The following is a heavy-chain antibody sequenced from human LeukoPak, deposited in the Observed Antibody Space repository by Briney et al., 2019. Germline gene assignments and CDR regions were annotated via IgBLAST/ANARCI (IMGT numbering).Heavy chain of an antibody. CDR3: ARGWFDP. V-gene: IGHV3-53*01. CDR1: GFTFSSSA. Sequence: GGSLRLSCAASGFTFSSSAMSWVRQAPGKGLEWVSVIYSGGSTYYADSVKGRFTISRDNSKNTLYLQMNSLRAEDTAVYYCARGWFDPWGQGTLVTVSS. CDR2: IYSGGST. J-gene: IGHJ5*02.